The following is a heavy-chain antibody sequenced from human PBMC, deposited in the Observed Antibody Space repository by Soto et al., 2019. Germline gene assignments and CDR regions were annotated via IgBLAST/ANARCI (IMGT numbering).Heavy chain of an antibody. V-gene: IGHV1-69*02. CDR3: ASSYGSGYRAFDY. CDR1: SDTFSLYS. CDR2: INPILSMS. Sequence: QVQLVQSGAEVKKPGSSVRVSCKASSDTFSLYSINWVRQAPGLGLEWMGRINPILSMSNYAQRFQGRVTVTADKSTSTAYMELSSLRSEDTARYYCASSYGSGYRAFDYWGQGALVTVSS. J-gene: IGHJ4*02. D-gene: IGHD3-10*01.